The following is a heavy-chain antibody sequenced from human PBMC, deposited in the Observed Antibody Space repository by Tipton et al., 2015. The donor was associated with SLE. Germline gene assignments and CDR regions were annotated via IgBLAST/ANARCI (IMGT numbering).Heavy chain of an antibody. CDR1: GYSISSGYS. CDR3: ASSQYCSDSSCYSFDY. Sequence: TLSLTCTVSGYSISSGYSWGWIRQPPGKGLEWIGSMFHGGGTYYNPSLKSRVTISVDTSKNQFSLNLSSVTAADTAVYHCASSQYCSDSSCYSFDYWGQGTLVTVSS. D-gene: IGHD2-2*02. CDR2: MFHGGGT. V-gene: IGHV4-38-2*02. J-gene: IGHJ4*02.